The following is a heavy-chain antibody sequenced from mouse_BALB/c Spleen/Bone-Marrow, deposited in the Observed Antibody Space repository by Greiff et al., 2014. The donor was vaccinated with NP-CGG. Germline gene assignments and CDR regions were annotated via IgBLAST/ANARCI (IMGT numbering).Heavy chain of an antibody. V-gene: IGHV2-9*02. CDR1: GFSLTSYG. J-gene: IGHJ1*01. Sequence: VHLVESGPGLVAPSQSLSITCTVSGFSLTSYGVHWVRQPPGKGLEWLGVIWAGGSTNYNSALISRLSISKDNSKSQVFIKTNRLQTNDTAMYYCARVYLWYFDVWGAGTSVTVSS. CDR3: ARVYLWYFDV. CDR2: IWAGGST. D-gene: IGHD2-3*01.